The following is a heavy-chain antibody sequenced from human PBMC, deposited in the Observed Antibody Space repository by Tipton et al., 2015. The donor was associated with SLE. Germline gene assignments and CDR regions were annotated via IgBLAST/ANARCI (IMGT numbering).Heavy chain of an antibody. Sequence: TLSLTCTVSGGSVRSGSYYWSWIRQPAGKGLEWIGYIYTSGSTNYNPSLKSRVTISADTSKNQFSLKLSSVTAADTAVYYCARAGPGGSAFDIWGQGTMVTVSS. V-gene: IGHV4-61*09. CDR1: GGSVRSGSYY. J-gene: IGHJ3*02. CDR3: ARAGPGGSAFDI. CDR2: IYTSGST. D-gene: IGHD1-14*01.